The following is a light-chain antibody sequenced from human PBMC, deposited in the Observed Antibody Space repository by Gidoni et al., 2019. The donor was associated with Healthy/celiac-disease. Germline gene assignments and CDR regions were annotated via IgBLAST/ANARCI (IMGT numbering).Light chain of an antibody. J-gene: IGKJ5*01. CDR1: QDISKY. CDR3: QQYDNLLIT. Sequence: DIQMTQSPSPLSASVGDRVTITCQASQDISKYLNWYQQKPGKAPKLLIYAASNLETGVPSRFSGSGSGTDFTFTISRLQPEDIATYYCQQYDNLLITFGQGTRLEIK. V-gene: IGKV1-33*01. CDR2: AAS.